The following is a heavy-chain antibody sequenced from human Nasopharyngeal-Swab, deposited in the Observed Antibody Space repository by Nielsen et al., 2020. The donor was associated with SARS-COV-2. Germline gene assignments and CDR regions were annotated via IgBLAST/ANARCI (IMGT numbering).Heavy chain of an antibody. CDR3: ARDKVVVVPAAIYYYGMDV. D-gene: IGHD2-2*01. J-gene: IGHJ6*02. CDR2: ISYDGSSN. CDR1: GFIFSTYA. Sequence: GESLKISCAASGFIFSTYAMHWVRQAPGKGLEWVALISYDGSSNYYAHSVKGRFTISRDNAKNTLYLQVNSLRAEDTAVYYCARDKVVVVPAAIYYYGMDVWGQGTTVTVSS. V-gene: IGHV3-30-3*01.